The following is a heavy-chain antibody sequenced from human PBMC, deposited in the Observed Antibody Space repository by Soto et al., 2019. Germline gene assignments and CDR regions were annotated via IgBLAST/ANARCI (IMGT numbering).Heavy chain of an antibody. CDR2: IIPIFGTP. J-gene: IGHJ4*02. CDR1: GGTFRNYA. V-gene: IGHV1-69*12. Sequence: QVQLVQSGAEVKTPGSSVNVSCKTSGGTFRNYALSWVRQAPGQGLEWMGGIIPIFGTPNYAQNFQGRVAIPADESPSTAYLELRRPTSLDTARYDWARSSYDSSAYPWWGQGNRVTVS. D-gene: IGHD3-22*01. CDR3: ARSSYDSSAYPW.